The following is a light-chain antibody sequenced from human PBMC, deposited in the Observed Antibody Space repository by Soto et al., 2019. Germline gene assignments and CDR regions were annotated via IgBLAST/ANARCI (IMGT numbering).Light chain of an antibody. CDR3: QQYKNYSYS. CDR2: DAS. V-gene: IGKV1-5*01. Sequence: IQMTQSPSTVSASVGDSVTISCRASQPVNTFLAWYQQKPGVAPKVVIFDASNLGSGVPSRFSGSGFGTEFTLSITSLQPDDFATYYCQQYKNYSYSFGQGTKLEIK. J-gene: IGKJ2*03. CDR1: QPVNTF.